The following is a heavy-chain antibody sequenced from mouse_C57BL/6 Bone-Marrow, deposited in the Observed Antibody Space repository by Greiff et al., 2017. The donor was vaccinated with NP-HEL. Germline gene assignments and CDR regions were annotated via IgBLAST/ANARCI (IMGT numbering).Heavy chain of an antibody. J-gene: IGHJ3*01. V-gene: IGHV14-4*01. D-gene: IGHD2-12*01. CDR3: TRDDGAWFAY. CDR2: IDPENGDT. Sequence: EVKLVESGAELVRPGASVKLSCTASGFNIKDDYMHWVKQRPEQGLEWIGWIDPENGDTEYASKFQGKATITADTSSNTAYLQLSSLTSEDTAVYYCTRDDGAWFAYWGQGTLVTVSA. CDR1: GFNIKDDY.